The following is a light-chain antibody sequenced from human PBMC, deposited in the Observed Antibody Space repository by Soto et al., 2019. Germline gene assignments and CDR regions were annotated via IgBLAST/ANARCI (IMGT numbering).Light chain of an antibody. J-gene: IGKJ4*01. CDR3: QRYNNWPLT. Sequence: TLSLSPGERATLSCRASQSVTDYLAWYQHKPGQTPRLLIYDTSARATGVPARFSGSRSGPEFTLTINSLQSEDFAIYYCQRYNNWPLTFGGGTKVDIK. V-gene: IGKV3-15*01. CDR2: DTS. CDR1: QSVTDY.